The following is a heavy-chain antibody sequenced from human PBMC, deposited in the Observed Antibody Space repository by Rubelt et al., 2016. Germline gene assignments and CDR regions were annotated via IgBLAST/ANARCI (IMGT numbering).Heavy chain of an antibody. J-gene: IGHJ3*02. CDR2: INHSGST. CDR3: ARNGRPSDI. D-gene: IGHD2-8*01. CDR1: GGSFSGYY. V-gene: IGHV4-34*01. Sequence: QVQLQESGPGLVKPSETLSLTCAVYGGSFSGYYWSWIRQPPGKGLEWIGEINHSGSTNYNPSLKSRVTISVDTSKNQFSLKLSSVTAADTAVYYCARNGRPSDIWGQGTMVTVSS.